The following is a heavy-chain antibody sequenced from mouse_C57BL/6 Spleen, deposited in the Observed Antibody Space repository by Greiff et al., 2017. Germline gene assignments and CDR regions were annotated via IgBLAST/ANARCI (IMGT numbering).Heavy chain of an antibody. J-gene: IGHJ4*01. D-gene: IGHD2-2*01. Sequence: EVMLVASGGGLVQPGGSLSLSCAASGFTFTDYYMSWVRQPPGKALEWLGFIRNKANGYTTEYSASVKGRFTISRDNSQSILYLQMNALRAEDSATYYCASYYGYDRDYYAMDYWGQGTSVTVSS. CDR2: IRNKANGYTT. CDR3: ASYYGYDRDYYAMDY. V-gene: IGHV7-3*01. CDR1: GFTFTDYY.